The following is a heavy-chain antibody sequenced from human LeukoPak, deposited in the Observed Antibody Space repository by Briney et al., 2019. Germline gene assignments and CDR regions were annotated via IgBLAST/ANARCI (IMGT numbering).Heavy chain of an antibody. CDR2: IYSGGST. Sequence: GGSLRLSCAASGFTVSSNYMSWVRQAPGKGLEWVSVIYSGGSTYYADSVKGRFTISRDNSKNTLYLQMNSLRAEDTAVYYCASYSGSYYTGLDYWGQGTLVTVSS. D-gene: IGHD1-26*01. J-gene: IGHJ4*02. CDR3: ASYSGSYYTGLDY. CDR1: GFTVSSNY. V-gene: IGHV3-53*01.